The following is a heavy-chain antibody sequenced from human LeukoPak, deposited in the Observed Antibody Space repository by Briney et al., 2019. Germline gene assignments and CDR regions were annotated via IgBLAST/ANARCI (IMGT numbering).Heavy chain of an antibody. CDR1: GFTFSSYA. CDR2: ISYGGSNK. D-gene: IGHD2-2*02. CDR3: ARVYNCSSTSCYTLHGMDV. V-gene: IGHV3-30-3*01. J-gene: IGHJ6*02. Sequence: GGSLRLSCAASGFTFSSYAMHWVRQAPGKGLEWVAVISYGGSNKYYADSVKGRFTISRDNSKNTLYLQMNSLRAEDTAVYYCARVYNCSSTSCYTLHGMDVWGQGTTVTVSS.